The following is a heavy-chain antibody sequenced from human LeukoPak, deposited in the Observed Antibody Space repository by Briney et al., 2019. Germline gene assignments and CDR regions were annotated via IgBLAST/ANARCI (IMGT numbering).Heavy chain of an antibody. V-gene: IGHV3-23*01. D-gene: IGHD6-6*01. J-gene: IGHJ4*02. CDR3: AKLPWGTAARPNFGMDY. CDR1: GFIFSNYA. CDR2: ISGSGVST. Sequence: GGSPRLSCAASGFIFSNYAMSWVRQAPGKGLDWVSTISGSGVSTYYVDSVKGRFTISRDNSKNTLYLQMNSLRAEDTAVYYCAKLPWGTAARPNFGMDYWGQGILVTVSS.